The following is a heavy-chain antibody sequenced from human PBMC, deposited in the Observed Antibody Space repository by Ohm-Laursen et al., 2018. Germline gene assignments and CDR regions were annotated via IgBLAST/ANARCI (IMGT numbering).Heavy chain of an antibody. Sequence: SLRLSCTASGFTFSTFAMNWVRQAPGKGLEWVSGITNGGVTHYADSVRGRFTISRDNSKNTLYLQMNSLRAEDTAVYYCAKGRVWDDYVGQVWGQGTTVTVSS. CDR1: GFTFSTFA. J-gene: IGHJ6*02. V-gene: IGHV3-23*01. CDR3: AKGRVWDDYVGQV. CDR2: ITNGGVT. D-gene: IGHD3-16*01.